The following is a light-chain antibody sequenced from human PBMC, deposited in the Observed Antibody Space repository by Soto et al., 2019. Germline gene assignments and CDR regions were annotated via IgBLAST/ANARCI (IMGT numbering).Light chain of an antibody. J-gene: IGLJ2*01. V-gene: IGLV2-23*01. CDR1: SSDVGSYNP. Sequence: QSALTQPASVSGSPGQSITISCTGTSSDVGSYNPVSWYQQHPGKAPKLMIYEGSKRPSGVSNRFSGSKSGNTASLTISGLQAEDEADYYCCSYAGSSTWDVVFGGGTKLTVL. CDR2: EGS. CDR3: CSYAGSSTWDVV.